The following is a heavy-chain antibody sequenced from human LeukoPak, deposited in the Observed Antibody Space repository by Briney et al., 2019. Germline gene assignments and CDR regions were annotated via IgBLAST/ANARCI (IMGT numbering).Heavy chain of an antibody. CDR3: ARDGEAASGYASGGFDS. J-gene: IGHJ4*02. CDR2: IKSDESST. Sequence: GGSLRLSCAASGFTFSRSWMHWVRQAPGEGLVWVSRIKSDESSTTYADSVKGRFTISRDNAKNTVYLQMNSLRVEDTAVYYCARDGEAASGYASGGFDSWGQGTLVTVSS. D-gene: IGHD5-12*01. CDR1: GFTFSRSW. V-gene: IGHV3-74*01.